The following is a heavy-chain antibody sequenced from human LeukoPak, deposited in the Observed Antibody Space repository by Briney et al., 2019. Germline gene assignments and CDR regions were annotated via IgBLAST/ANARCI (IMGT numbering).Heavy chain of an antibody. CDR1: GFTFSSYA. D-gene: IGHD2-21*01. CDR3: TKDLAFCGGDCYSGADN. CDR2: ISGRGDIT. Sequence: PGESLRLSCAASGFTFSSYAMNWVRQAPGKGLELVSAISGRGDITYYTDSVKGRFTISRDTSRSTLYLQMSSLRAEDTAVYYCTKDLAFCGGDCYSGADNWGQGALVIVSS. V-gene: IGHV3-23*01. J-gene: IGHJ4*02.